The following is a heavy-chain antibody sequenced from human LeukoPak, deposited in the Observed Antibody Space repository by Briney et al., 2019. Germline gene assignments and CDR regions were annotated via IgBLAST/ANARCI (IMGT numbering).Heavy chain of an antibody. J-gene: IGHJ4*02. CDR3: AREPADYGHYLDY. D-gene: IGHD4-17*01. V-gene: IGHV3-30*02. CDR1: GFTFSSYG. CDR2: IRYDGSNK. Sequence: PGGSLRLSCAASGFTFSSYGMHWVRQAPGKGLEWVAFIRYDGSNKYYADSVKGRFTISRDNSKNTLYLQMNSLRAEDTAVYYCAREPADYGHYLDYWGQGTLVTVSS.